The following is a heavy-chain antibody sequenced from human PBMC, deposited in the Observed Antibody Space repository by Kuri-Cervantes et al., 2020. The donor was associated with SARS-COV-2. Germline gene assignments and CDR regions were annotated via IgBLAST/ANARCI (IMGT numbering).Heavy chain of an antibody. CDR1: GGSFSGYS. CDR2: VHYNGNT. V-gene: IGHV4-34*01. Sequence: ESLRLSCAVSGGSFSGYSWTWIRQSPGKGLEWIGSVHYNGNTYHNPSLKSRLTISVDTSKNQFSLNLSSVTAADTAVYYCARLPLLDLSGYSPAGYPWFDPWGLGTLVTVSS. J-gene: IGHJ5*02. D-gene: IGHD5-12*01. CDR3: ARLPLLDLSGYSPAGYPWFDP.